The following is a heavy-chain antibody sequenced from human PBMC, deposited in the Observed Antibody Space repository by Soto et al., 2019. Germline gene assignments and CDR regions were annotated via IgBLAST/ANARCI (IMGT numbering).Heavy chain of an antibody. V-gene: IGHV1-46*01. CDR1: GYTFTSYY. CDR2: INPSGGST. CDR3: ARDQEDYYDSSGTTSAFDI. J-gene: IGHJ3*02. Sequence: ASVKVSCKASGYTFTSYYMHWVRQAPGQGLEWMGIINPSGGSTSYAQKFQGRVTMTRDTSTSTVYMELSSLRSEDTAVYYCARDQEDYYDSSGTTSAFDIWGQGTMVTVSS. D-gene: IGHD3-22*01.